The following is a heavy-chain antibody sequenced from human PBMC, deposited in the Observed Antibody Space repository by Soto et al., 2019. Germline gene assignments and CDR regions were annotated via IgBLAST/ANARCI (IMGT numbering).Heavy chain of an antibody. CDR3: VPRDSFDI. V-gene: IGHV3-30*03. CDR1: GFTFSSYG. J-gene: IGHJ3*02. CDR2: ISYDGSNK. Sequence: PGGSLRLSCAASGFTFSSYGMHWVRQAPGKGLEWVAVISYDGSNKYYADSVKGRFTISRDNSKNTLYLQMNSLRAEDTAVYYCVPRDSFDIWGQGTMVTVSS.